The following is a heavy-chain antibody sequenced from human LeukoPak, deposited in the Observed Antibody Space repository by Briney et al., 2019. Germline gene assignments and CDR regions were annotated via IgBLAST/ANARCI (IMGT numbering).Heavy chain of an antibody. CDR3: ARGPMVTFAFDI. V-gene: IGHV4-39*01. D-gene: IGHD5-18*01. Sequence: PSETLSLTCAVSGASISGSGYYLGWIRQPPGKGLEWIGSIYYSGSTYYNPSLKSRVTISVDTSKNQFSLKLSSVTAADTAVYYCARGPMVTFAFDIWGQGTMVTVSS. CDR1: GASISGSGYY. J-gene: IGHJ3*02. CDR2: IYYSGST.